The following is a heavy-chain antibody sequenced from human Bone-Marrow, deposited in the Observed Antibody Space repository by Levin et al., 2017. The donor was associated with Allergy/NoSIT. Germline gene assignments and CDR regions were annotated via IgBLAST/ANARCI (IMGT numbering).Heavy chain of an antibody. D-gene: IGHD1-26*01. CDR1: GYSFTSYW. J-gene: IGHJ4*02. Sequence: KVSCKGSGYSFTSYWIGWVRQMPGKGLEWMGIIYPGDSDTRCSPSFQGQVTISADKSISTAYLQWSSLKASDTAMYYCARLPLVGPYLPVYFDYWGQGTLVTVSS. V-gene: IGHV5-51*01. CDR3: ARLPLVGPYLPVYFDY. CDR2: IYPGDSDT.